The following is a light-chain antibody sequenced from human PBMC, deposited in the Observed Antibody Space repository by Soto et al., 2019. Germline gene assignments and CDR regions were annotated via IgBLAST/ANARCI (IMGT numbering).Light chain of an antibody. J-gene: IGLJ3*02. CDR2: RNN. CDR1: SSNLGINY. CDR3: EAWFDSLSGHWV. Sequence: QSVLTQPPSASGTPGQRVTISCSGSSSNLGINYVYWYQQLPGTAPKLLIYRNNQRPSGFPDRLSGSNSGTSASLAISGLGSEYEADYYCEAWFDSLSGHWVVGGGTQLT. V-gene: IGLV1-47*01.